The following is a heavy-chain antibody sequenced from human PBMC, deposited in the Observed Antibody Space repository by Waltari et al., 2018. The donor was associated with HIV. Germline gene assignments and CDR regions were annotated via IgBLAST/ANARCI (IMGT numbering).Heavy chain of an antibody. CDR2: IYTSGST. J-gene: IGHJ4*02. CDR3: ARGDVDTAMASVY. V-gene: IGHV4-61*02. CDR1: GGSISSGSYY. D-gene: IGHD5-18*01. Sequence: QVQLQESGPGLVKPSQTLSLTCTVSGGSISSGSYYWSWIRQPAGKGLEWIGRIYTSGSTNYNPSLKSRVTISVDTSKNQFSLKLSSVTAADTAVYYCARGDVDTAMASVYWGQGTLVTVSS.